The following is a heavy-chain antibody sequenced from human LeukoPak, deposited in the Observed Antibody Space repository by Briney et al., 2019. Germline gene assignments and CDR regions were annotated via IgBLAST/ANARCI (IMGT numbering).Heavy chain of an antibody. CDR2: ISSTSSYI. CDR1: GFTFSSYS. D-gene: IGHD2-21*02. CDR3: ARDPLYCGGACYSGSSDY. V-gene: IGHV3-21*01. Sequence: GGSLRLSCAVSGFTFSSYSMNWVRQAPGGGLEWVSSISSTSSYIYYADTVKCRFTIYRDNAKNSLYLQMNSLRAEDTAVSYCARDPLYCGGACYSGSSDYWGQGTLVTVSS. J-gene: IGHJ4*02.